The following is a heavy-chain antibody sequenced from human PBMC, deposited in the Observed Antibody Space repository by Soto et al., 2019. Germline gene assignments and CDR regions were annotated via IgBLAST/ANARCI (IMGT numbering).Heavy chain of an antibody. V-gene: IGHV3-23*01. Sequence: EVQLLESGAGLVQPGGSLRLSCAASGFTFGNYAFSWVRQAPGKGLEWVSVISGGGDATYYPDSVKGRFTTSRDNSKNTVYLAVDRQRTEDTAVFYLTKKLPGLITFPALNFFDYWGQGTLVTVSS. D-gene: IGHD3-16*01. CDR1: GFTFGNYA. J-gene: IGHJ4*02. CDR3: TKKLPGLITFPALNFFDY. CDR2: ISGGGDAT.